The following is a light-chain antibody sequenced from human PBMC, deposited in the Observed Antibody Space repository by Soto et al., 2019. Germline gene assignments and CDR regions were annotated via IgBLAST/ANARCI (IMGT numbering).Light chain of an antibody. CDR1: QSIRSW. CDR2: DAS. V-gene: IGKV1-5*01. CDR3: QHNNGYSWT. Sequence: DIQMTQSPSTLSASVGDRVTITCRASQSIRSWLAWYQQKPGKAPKVLIYDASSLESGVPSRFSGSGSGTEFNLTISSLQPDDFATYYCQHNNGYSWTFGQGTKVDIK. J-gene: IGKJ1*01.